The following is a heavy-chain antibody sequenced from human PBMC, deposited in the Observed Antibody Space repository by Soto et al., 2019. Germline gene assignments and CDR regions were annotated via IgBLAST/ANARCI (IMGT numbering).Heavy chain of an antibody. V-gene: IGHV1-18*04. J-gene: IGHJ5*02. CDR2: ISAYNGYT. Sequence: ASVKVSCKASGYTFTSHSIIWVRRAPGEGLEWVGWISAYNGYTNSAENFQGRVTMTTDASTNTAYMELRSLRSDDTAVYYCARVGYYYGSGSYVFDPWGQGTLVTVSS. D-gene: IGHD3-10*01. CDR3: ARVGYYYGSGSYVFDP. CDR1: GYTFTSHS.